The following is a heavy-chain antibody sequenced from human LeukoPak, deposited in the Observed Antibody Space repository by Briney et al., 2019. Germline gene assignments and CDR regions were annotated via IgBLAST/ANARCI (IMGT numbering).Heavy chain of an antibody. V-gene: IGHV3-23*01. CDR3: ATLVFDSSGYSYFDY. CDR2: VSDTGGNT. D-gene: IGHD3-22*01. J-gene: IGHJ4*02. Sequence: GGSLRLSCAASGFTFSRYAMSWVRQAPGKGLEWLSAVSDTGGNTYYTDSVKGLFTISRDNSRNTLYLQMNSLRVEDTAFYYCATLVFDSSGYSYFDYWGQGTLVTVSS. CDR1: GFTFSRYA.